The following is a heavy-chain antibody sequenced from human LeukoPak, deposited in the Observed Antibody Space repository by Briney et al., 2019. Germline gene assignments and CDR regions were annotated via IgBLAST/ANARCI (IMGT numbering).Heavy chain of an antibody. Sequence: SETLSLTCTVSGCSISSGSYYWSCIRPPAGKGLEWIRRIYTSGSTNYNPSLKRRVTISVDTSKNQFSLKLSSVTAADTAVYYCARGIVVVPAAIEWFDPWGQGTLVTVSS. D-gene: IGHD2-2*02. V-gene: IGHV4-61*02. CDR2: IYTSGST. CDR1: GCSISSGSYY. CDR3: ARGIVVVPAAIEWFDP. J-gene: IGHJ5*02.